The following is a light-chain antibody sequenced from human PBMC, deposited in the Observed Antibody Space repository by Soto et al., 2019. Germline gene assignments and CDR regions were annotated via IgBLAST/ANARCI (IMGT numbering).Light chain of an antibody. CDR3: QQYGRP. Sequence: IVLTQSPGTLSLYPGERATLSCRASQSVSSTYLIWYQQKPGQAPRLLIHDASTRATGIPARFSGSGSGTDFTLTISSLEPEDLAVYYCQQYGRPFGQGTKVDIK. CDR1: QSVSSTY. CDR2: DAS. V-gene: IGKV3-20*01. J-gene: IGKJ1*01.